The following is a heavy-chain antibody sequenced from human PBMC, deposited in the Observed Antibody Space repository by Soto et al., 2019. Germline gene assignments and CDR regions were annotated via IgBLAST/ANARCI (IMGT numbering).Heavy chain of an antibody. J-gene: IGHJ5*02. Sequence: QVQLQESGPRLVKPSGSLSLTCGVSGGTVASSHWWSWVRQSPSRGLEWIGNVYHTGDTNFNPSLQSRVTFSVDKSNNQFSLRLTSLTDADTAVYFCAREIVTAGGNKYFDPWGPGTLVTVSS. CDR3: AREIVTAGGNKYFDP. V-gene: IGHV4-4*02. D-gene: IGHD2-21*02. CDR1: GGTVASSHW. CDR2: VYHTGDT.